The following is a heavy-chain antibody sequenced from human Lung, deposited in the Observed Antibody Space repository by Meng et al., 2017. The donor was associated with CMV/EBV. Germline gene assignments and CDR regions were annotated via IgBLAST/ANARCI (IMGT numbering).Heavy chain of an antibody. J-gene: IGHJ4*02. Sequence: SVKVSCXASGYTFIAYAFSWVRQAPGQGHEWMGWISAYNGNTNYAQKVQGRVTMTTDTSTSTAYMELRSLRSDDTAVYYCARSDMIRGVVVLDYWGQGTLVTVSS. D-gene: IGHD3-10*01. CDR3: ARSDMIRGVVVLDY. V-gene: IGHV1-18*01. CDR1: GYTFIAYA. CDR2: ISAYNGNT.